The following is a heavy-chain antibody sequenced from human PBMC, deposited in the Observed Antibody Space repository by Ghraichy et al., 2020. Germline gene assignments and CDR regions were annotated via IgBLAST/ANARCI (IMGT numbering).Heavy chain of an antibody. CDR2: IYTSGST. D-gene: IGHD6-19*01. V-gene: IGHV4-4*07. Sequence: SDTLSLTRTVSGGSISSYYWSWIRQPAGKGLEWIGRIYTSGSTNYNPSLKSRVTMSVDTSKNQFSLKLSSVTAADTAVYYCARERERGSVAHLFDYWGQGTLVTVSS. CDR1: GGSISSYY. J-gene: IGHJ4*02. CDR3: ARERERGSVAHLFDY.